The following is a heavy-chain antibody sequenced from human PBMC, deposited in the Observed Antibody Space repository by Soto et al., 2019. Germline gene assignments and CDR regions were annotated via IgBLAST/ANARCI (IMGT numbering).Heavy chain of an antibody. Sequence: QVQLVQSGAEVKRPGSSVKVSCKASGDTFSFYSINWVRQAPGLGLEWMGRVNPILSMSNYAQRFQGRVTMTADKSTSTAYMELSRLRCEDTAMYYCATTYGSGYRAFDYWGQGALVTVSS. CDR2: VNPILSMS. CDR1: GDTFSFYS. J-gene: IGHJ4*02. D-gene: IGHD3-10*01. V-gene: IGHV1-69*04. CDR3: ATTYGSGYRAFDY.